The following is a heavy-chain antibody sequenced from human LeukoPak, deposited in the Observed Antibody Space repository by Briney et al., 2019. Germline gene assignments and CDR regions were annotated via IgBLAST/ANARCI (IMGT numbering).Heavy chain of an antibody. Sequence: SETLSLTCTVSGGSISSSSYYWGWIRQPPGKGLEWIGSIYYSGSTYYNPSLKSRATISVDTSKNQFSLKLSSVTAADTAVYYCSRAGGRKGGYWFDPWGQGTLVTVSS. J-gene: IGHJ5*02. CDR1: GGSISSSSYY. CDR2: IYYSGST. D-gene: IGHD2-15*01. V-gene: IGHV4-39*07. CDR3: SRAGGRKGGYWFDP.